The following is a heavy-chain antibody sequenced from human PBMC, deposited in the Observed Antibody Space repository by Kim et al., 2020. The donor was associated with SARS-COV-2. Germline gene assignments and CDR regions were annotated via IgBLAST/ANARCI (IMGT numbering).Heavy chain of an antibody. J-gene: IGHJ4*02. Sequence: SETLSLTCTVSGGSISSGSYYWSWIRQPAGKGLEWIGRIYTSGSTNYNPSLKSRVTISVDTSKNQFSLKLSSVTAADTAVYYCARAPGLYYDILTGYYSIPPYVDYWGQGTLVTVSS. CDR3: ARAPGLYYDILTGYYSIPPYVDY. V-gene: IGHV4-61*02. CDR2: IYTSGST. CDR1: GGSISSGSYY. D-gene: IGHD3-9*01.